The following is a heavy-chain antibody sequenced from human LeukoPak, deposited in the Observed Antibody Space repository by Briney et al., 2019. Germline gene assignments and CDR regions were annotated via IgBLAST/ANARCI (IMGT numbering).Heavy chain of an antibody. CDR2: INWNGGST. Sequence: GGSLRLSCAASGFTFDDYGMSWVRQAPGKGLEWVSGINWNGGSTGYADSVKGRFTISRDNSKNSLYLQMNSLRVEDTAVYYCAKSWLRLGGDYWGQGTLVTVSS. CDR3: AKSWLRLGGDY. D-gene: IGHD5-12*01. J-gene: IGHJ4*02. CDR1: GFTFDDYG. V-gene: IGHV3-20*04.